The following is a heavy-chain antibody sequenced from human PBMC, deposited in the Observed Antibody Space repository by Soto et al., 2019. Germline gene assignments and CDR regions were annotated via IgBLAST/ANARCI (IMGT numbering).Heavy chain of an antibody. CDR3: ARAYYDFWSGYPKRGYYYYMGV. D-gene: IGHD3-3*01. CDR1: GYTFTSYD. CDR2: MNPNSGNT. Sequence: ASVKVSCKASGYTFTSYDINWVRQATGQGLEWMGWMNPNSGNTGHAQKFQGRVTMTRNTSISTAYMELSSLRSEDTAVYYCARAYYDFWSGYPKRGYYYYMGVWGKGTTVTVSS. J-gene: IGHJ6*03. V-gene: IGHV1-8*01.